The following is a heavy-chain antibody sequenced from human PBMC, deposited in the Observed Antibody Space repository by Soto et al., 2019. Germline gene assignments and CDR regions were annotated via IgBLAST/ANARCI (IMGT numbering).Heavy chain of an antibody. Sequence: QMQLVQSGPEVKKPGTSVKVSCKASGFDFGSFGIQWLRQSHGQGFEWIGWIVVGTGNTNYAPNFQGRVTITRYMSTTTAYMDLTNLRSDDTAVYFCSMDRPDIAIGWPVWGQGTTVAVSS. D-gene: IGHD2-15*01. CDR3: SMDRPDIAIGWPV. J-gene: IGHJ6*02. CDR2: IVVGTGNT. CDR1: GFDFGSFG. V-gene: IGHV1-58*02.